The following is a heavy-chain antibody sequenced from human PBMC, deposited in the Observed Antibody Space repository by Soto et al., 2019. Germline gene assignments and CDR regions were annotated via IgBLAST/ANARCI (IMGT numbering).Heavy chain of an antibody. J-gene: IGHJ4*02. CDR3: AHREYSSSSGAWDH. V-gene: IGHV2-5*02. CDR1: GFSLSTSGVG. D-gene: IGHD6-6*01. Sequence: QITLKESGPTLVKPTQTLTLTCTFSGFSLSTSGVGVGWIRQPPGKALEWLARMYWDDDKRYSPSLKSSLTLTKDTTKNQVVLTMTNMDPVETATYYCAHREYSSSSGAWDHWGPGTLVHVSS. CDR2: MYWDDDK.